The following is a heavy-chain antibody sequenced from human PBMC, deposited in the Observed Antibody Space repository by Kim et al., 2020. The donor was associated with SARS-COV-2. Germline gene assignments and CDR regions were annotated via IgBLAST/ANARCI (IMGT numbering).Heavy chain of an antibody. J-gene: IGHJ4*02. D-gene: IGHD3-10*01. CDR1: GYTFTSYG. CDR2: ISAYNGNT. CDR3: ARDKRASTMVRGVNCFDY. V-gene: IGHV1-18*01. Sequence: ASVKVSCKASGYTFTSYGISWVRQAPGQGLEWMGWISAYNGNTNYAQKLQGRVTMTTDTSTSTAYMELRSLRSDDTAVYYCARDKRASTMVRGVNCFDYWGQGTLVTVSS.